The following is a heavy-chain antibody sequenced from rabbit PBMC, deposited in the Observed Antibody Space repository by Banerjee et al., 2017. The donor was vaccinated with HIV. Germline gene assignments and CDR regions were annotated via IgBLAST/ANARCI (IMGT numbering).Heavy chain of an antibody. V-gene: IGHV1S40*01. CDR2: IYAGSGST. J-gene: IGHJ4*01. Sequence: QSLEESGGGLVQPEGSLALTCKASGLDFSSTYYMCWVRQAPGKGLEWIACIYAGSGSTWYASWAKGRFTISNTSSTAVTLQMTSLTAADTATYFCARSTGAGYGGYGAAYFNLWGPGTLVTVS. CDR3: ARSTGAGYGGYGAAYFNL. CDR1: GLDFSSTYY. D-gene: IGHD7-1*01.